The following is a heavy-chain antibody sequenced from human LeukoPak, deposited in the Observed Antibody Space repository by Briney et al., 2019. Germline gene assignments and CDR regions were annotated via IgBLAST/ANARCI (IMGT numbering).Heavy chain of an antibody. CDR3: ARQGSSGYHGVFYFDY. CDR2: ISPGDSDA. Sequence: GESLKISCQGSGYTSTTYWIGWVRQMPGKGLEWMGIISPGDSDATYSPSFQGQVTISADKSVSTAYLQWSSLKASDTAVYYCARQGSSGYHGVFYFDYWGQGTLVSVSS. D-gene: IGHD3-22*01. CDR1: GYTSTTYW. V-gene: IGHV5-51*01. J-gene: IGHJ4*02.